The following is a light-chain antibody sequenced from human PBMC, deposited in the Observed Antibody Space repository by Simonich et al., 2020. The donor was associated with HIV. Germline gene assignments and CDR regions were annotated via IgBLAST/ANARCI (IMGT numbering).Light chain of an antibody. CDR2: GAS. CDR1: QSVSSY. CDR3: QQYRNWPPT. J-gene: IGKJ4*01. V-gene: IGKV3-15*01. Sequence: EIVLTQSPATLSLSPGERATLSCRASQSVSSYLAWYQQKPGQAPRLLIYGASTRAPGIPARFSGSGSGTEFTLTISSLQSEDFAVYYCQQYRNWPPTFGGGTKVEI.